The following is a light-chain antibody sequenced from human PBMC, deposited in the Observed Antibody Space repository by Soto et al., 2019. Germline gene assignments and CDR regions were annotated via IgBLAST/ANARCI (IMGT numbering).Light chain of an antibody. CDR3: QQLNSSPNT. V-gene: IGKV1-9*01. CDR2: AAS. J-gene: IGKJ5*01. CDR1: QGISSY. Sequence: DVQLTQSPSFLSASVGDRVTITCRASQGISSYLAWYQQEPGKAPKLLIYAASTLQSGVPSRFSGSGSGTDFTLTISSLQPEDFATYYCQQLNSSPNTFGQGTRLEI.